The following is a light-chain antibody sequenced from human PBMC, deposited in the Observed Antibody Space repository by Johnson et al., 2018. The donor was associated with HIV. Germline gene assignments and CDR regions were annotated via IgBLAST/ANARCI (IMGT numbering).Light chain of an antibody. V-gene: IGLV1-51*01. J-gene: IGLJ1*01. CDR2: DNN. CDR1: SSNIGNNY. CDR3: GTWESSLSGTDV. Sequence: QSVLTQPPSVSAAPGQKVTISCSGSSSNIGNNYVSWYQQLPGTAPKLLIYDNNKRPSGIPDRFSGSKSGTSATLGITGLQTGDEAESYCGTWESSLSGTDVFGTGTKVTVL.